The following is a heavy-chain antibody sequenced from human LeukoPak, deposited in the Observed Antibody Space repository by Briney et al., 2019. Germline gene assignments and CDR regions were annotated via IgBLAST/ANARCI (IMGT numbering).Heavy chain of an antibody. CDR1: GFTFSDYY. CDR2: ISSSGSTI. CDR3: AREWNDILTGYYADY. J-gene: IGHJ4*02. D-gene: IGHD3-9*01. Sequence: GGSLRLSCAASGFTFSDYYMSWIRQAPGKGLEWVSYISSSGSTIYYAGSVKGRLTISRDNAKNSLYLQMNSLRAEDTAVYYCAREWNDILTGYYADYWGQGTLVTVSS. V-gene: IGHV3-11*01.